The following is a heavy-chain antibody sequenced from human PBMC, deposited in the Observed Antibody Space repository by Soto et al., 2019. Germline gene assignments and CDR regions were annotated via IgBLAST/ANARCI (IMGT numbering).Heavy chain of an antibody. D-gene: IGHD5-18*01. V-gene: IGHV3-33*01. CDR1: GFTFSSYG. J-gene: IGHJ6*02. CDR3: ARDRSWLPNYYYGMDV. CDR2: IWYDGSNK. Sequence: GGSLRLSCAASGFTFSSYGMHWVRQAPGKGLEWVAVIWYDGSNKYYADSVKGRFTISRDNSKNTLYLQMNSLRAEDTAVYYCARDRSWLPNYYYGMDVWGQGTTVTVSS.